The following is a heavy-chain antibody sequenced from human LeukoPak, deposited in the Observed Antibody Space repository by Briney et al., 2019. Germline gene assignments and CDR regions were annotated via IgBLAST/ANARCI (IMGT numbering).Heavy chain of an antibody. CDR2: VYYSGTT. J-gene: IGHJ6*03. D-gene: IGHD1-7*01. CDR3: VRQNSDYYYYYLDV. V-gene: IGHV4-39*01. CDR1: GGSVSSSSSY. Sequence: SETLSLTCTVSGGSVSSSSSYWAWIRQPPGRGLEWIGSVYYSGTTYYNTSLESRVTISGDTSRNRFSLMLSSVTAADTAVYYCVRQNSDYYYYYLDVWGEGTTVIVSS.